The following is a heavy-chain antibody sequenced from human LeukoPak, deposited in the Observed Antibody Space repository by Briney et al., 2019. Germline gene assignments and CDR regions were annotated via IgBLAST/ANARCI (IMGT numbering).Heavy chain of an antibody. CDR1: GGSINTYY. D-gene: IGHD3-22*01. V-gene: IGHV4-59*01. J-gene: IGHJ4*02. CDR3: ARYGAPYYYDTSGYSK. Sequence: PSETLSLTCTVSGGSINTYYWTWIRRPPGKGLEWIGYVSYSGNTNYHPSLKSRVSISVDPSKNQFSLRLSSVTAADTAVYYCARYGAPYYYDTSGYSKWGQGTLVTVSS. CDR2: VSYSGNT.